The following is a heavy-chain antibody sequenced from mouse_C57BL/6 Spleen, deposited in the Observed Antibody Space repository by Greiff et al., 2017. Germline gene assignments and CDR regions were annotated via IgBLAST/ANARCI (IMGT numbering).Heavy chain of an antibody. Sequence: EVHLVESGGGLVKPGGSLKLSCAASGFTFSDYGMHWVRQAPEKGLEWVAYISSGSSTIYYADTVKGRFTISRDNAKNTLFLQMTSLRSEDTAMYYCARDGYPPYYAMDYWGQGTSVTVSS. D-gene: IGHD2-3*01. J-gene: IGHJ4*01. CDR1: GFTFSDYG. V-gene: IGHV5-17*01. CDR2: ISSGSSTI. CDR3: ARDGYPPYYAMDY.